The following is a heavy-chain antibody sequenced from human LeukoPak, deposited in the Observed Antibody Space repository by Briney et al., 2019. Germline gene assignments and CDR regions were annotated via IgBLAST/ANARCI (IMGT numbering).Heavy chain of an antibody. Sequence: GGSLRLSCAASGFTFSSYAMHWVRQAPGKGLEWVAVISYDGSNKYYADSVKGRFTISRDNSKNTLHLQMNSLRAEDTAVYYCARETALIIMDVWGKGTTVTVSS. CDR1: GFTFSSYA. CDR3: ARETALIIMDV. V-gene: IGHV3-30*01. CDR2: ISYDGSNK. D-gene: IGHD1-14*01. J-gene: IGHJ6*04.